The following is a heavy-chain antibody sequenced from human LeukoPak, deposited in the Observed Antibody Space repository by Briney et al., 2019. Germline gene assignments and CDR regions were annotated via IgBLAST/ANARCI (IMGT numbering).Heavy chain of an antibody. CDR1: GFTFSNFW. J-gene: IGHJ4*02. Sequence: GGSLRLSCAVSGFTFSNFWMSWVRQAPGRELEWVANIHPEGNEKYHVESVKGRFTISRDNAKNSLFLQMNGLRVEDTAVYYCARGDAFSGDHWGQGTLVTVSS. CDR2: IHPEGNEK. CDR3: ARGDAFSGDH. V-gene: IGHV3-7*04.